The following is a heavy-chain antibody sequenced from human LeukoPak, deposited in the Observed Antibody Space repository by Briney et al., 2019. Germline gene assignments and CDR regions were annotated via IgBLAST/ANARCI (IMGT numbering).Heavy chain of an antibody. CDR2: IKLEGSTE. J-gene: IGHJ4*02. V-gene: IGHV3-7*01. D-gene: IGHD2-2*01. CDR3: ASDAMPGGDLDY. Sequence: GRSLRLSFSPSGFTLSSYWISWVRQAPGKGLGRVANIKLEGSTESYVDSVKGRFTISRDKAQNSLYLQMNSLRAEDTAVYYCASDAMPGGDLDYWGQGTLVTVSS. CDR1: GFTLSSYW.